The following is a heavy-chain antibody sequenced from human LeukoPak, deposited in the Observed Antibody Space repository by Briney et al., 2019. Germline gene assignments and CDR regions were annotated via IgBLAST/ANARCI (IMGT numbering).Heavy chain of an antibody. CDR3: ARGVRTIFGVVIIYYFDY. J-gene: IGHJ4*02. CDR1: GYTLTSYD. V-gene: IGHV1-8*01. D-gene: IGHD3-3*01. Sequence: GASVKVSCKASGYTLTSYDINWVRQATGQGREWMGWMNPNSGNTGYAQKFQGRVTMTRNTSISTAYMELSSLRSEDTAVYYCARGVRTIFGVVIIYYFDYWGQGTLVTVSS. CDR2: MNPNSGNT.